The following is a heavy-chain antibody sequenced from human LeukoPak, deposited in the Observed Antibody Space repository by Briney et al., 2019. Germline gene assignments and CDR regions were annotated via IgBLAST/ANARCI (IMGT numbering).Heavy chain of an antibody. Sequence: GGSLRLSCAAPGFTFSSYGMHWVRQAPGKGLEWVAVISYDGSNKYYADSVKGRFTISRDNSKNTLYLQMNSLRAEDTAVYYCAKDIGNWDFDYWGQGTLVTVSS. D-gene: IGHD7-27*01. CDR2: ISYDGSNK. V-gene: IGHV3-30*18. CDR1: GFTFSSYG. J-gene: IGHJ4*02. CDR3: AKDIGNWDFDY.